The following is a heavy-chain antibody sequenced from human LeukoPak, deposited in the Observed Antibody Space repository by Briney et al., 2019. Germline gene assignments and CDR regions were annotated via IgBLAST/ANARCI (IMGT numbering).Heavy chain of an antibody. CDR3: ARDAARSLIVVVPAATEYFQH. V-gene: IGHV3-21*01. Sequence: GGSLRLSCAASGFTFSSYSMNWVRQAPGKGLEWVSSISSSSSYIYYADSVKGRFTISRDNAKNPLYLQMNSLRAEDTAVYYCARDAARSLIVVVPAATEYFQHWGQGTLVTVSS. CDR1: GFTFSSYS. J-gene: IGHJ1*01. D-gene: IGHD2-2*01. CDR2: ISSSSSYI.